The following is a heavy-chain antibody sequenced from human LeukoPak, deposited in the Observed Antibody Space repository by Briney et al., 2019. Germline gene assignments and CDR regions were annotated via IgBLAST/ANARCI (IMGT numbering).Heavy chain of an antibody. CDR3: AKHGLPLVVISAPLDY. J-gene: IGHJ4*02. V-gene: IGHV3-30*02. D-gene: IGHD2-15*01. Sequence: GGSLRLSCAASGFTFSSYSMNWVRQAPGKGLEWVAFIRYDGSNKYYADSVKGRFTISRDNSKNTVYLQMNSLRAEDTAVYYCAKHGLPLVVISAPLDYWGQGTLVTVAS. CDR2: IRYDGSNK. CDR1: GFTFSSYS.